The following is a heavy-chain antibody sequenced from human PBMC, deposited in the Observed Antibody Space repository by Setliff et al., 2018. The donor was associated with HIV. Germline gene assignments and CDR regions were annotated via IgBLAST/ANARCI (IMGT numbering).Heavy chain of an antibody. V-gene: IGHV3-23*01. Sequence: GSLRLSCAASGYTFNDYAMSWVRQAPGKGLEWVSTIAGNAINTYHADSVKGRFTISRDNSKNTLSLQMSSLRAEDTAVYYCAKDAGSYSYVHEYFQHWGQGTLVTVSS. D-gene: IGHD5-18*01. J-gene: IGHJ1*01. CDR2: IAGNAINT. CDR1: GYTFNDYA. CDR3: AKDAGSYSYVHEYFQH.